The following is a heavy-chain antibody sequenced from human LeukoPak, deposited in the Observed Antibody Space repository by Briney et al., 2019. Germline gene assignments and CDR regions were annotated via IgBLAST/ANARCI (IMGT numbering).Heavy chain of an antibody. D-gene: IGHD2-15*01. V-gene: IGHV3-53*01. CDR1: GFPVSNNY. Sequence: PGGSLRLSCAASGFPVSNNYMSWVRQAPGKGPEWVSVIYSGNSKYYADSVKGRFTISRDNSKNTVYLQMNSLRVEDTAVYYCARDFECSGGSCYSAYWGQGTLVTVSS. CDR3: ARDFECSGGSCYSAY. CDR2: IYSGNSK. J-gene: IGHJ4*02.